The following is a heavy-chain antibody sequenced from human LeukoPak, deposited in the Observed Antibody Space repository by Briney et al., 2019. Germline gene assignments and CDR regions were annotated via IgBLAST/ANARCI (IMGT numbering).Heavy chain of an antibody. CDR1: GFCFSTYG. CDR3: AKEDLTYRSGWYWAC. J-gene: IGHJ4*02. V-gene: IGHV3-30*18. D-gene: IGHD6-19*01. Sequence: GGSLRLSCAAAGFCFSTYGMHWVRQAPGKGLEWVAVISHDGKVKYYADSAKGRFTVSRDNSKNTLYLQMNSLRAEDTAVYYCAKEDLTYRSGWYWACWGQGTLVTVSS. CDR2: ISHDGKVK.